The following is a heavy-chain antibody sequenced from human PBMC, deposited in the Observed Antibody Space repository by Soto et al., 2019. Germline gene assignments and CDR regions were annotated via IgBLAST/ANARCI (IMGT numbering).Heavy chain of an antibody. V-gene: IGHV4-31*03. CDR1: GGSISSGGYY. CDR2: IYYGGST. CDR3: ARGGYYYENSGQNAYDY. D-gene: IGHD3-22*01. J-gene: IGHJ4*01. Sequence: SETLSLTCTVSGGSISSGGYYWSWIRQHPGKGLEWIGYIYYGGSTYYNPSLKSRATISGDTSKNQFSLKLSSVTAADTAVYYCARGGYYYENSGQNAYDYWGQGILVTVSS.